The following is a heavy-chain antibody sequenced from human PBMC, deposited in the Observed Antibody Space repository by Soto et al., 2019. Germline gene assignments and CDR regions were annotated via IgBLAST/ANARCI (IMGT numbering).Heavy chain of an antibody. Sequence: GASVKVSCKASENTFNTYSLHWVRQAPGQGLEWMGVINPTTTTTTDAQKFQGRVTMTRDTSTSTVYMELRSLRSDDTAVYYCARGSGLYDILTGDDDYWGQGTLVTVSS. V-gene: IGHV1-46*02. CDR2: INPTTTTT. CDR1: ENTFNTYS. CDR3: ARGSGLYDILTGDDDY. J-gene: IGHJ4*02. D-gene: IGHD3-9*01.